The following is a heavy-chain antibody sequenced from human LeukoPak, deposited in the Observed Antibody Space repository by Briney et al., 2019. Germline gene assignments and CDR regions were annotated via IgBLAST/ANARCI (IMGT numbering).Heavy chain of an antibody. CDR2: TGSTGVST. D-gene: IGHD2-2*01. V-gene: IGHV3-23*01. J-gene: IGHJ4*02. Sequence: GGSLRLSCAASGFTFSSYAMTWVRQAPGKELEWVSGTGSTGVSTFYADSVKGRFTVSRDNSKNTLSLQMNSLRAEDTAVYYCAKDPGVVPAHYFDYWGQGTLVTVSS. CDR3: AKDPGVVPAHYFDY. CDR1: GFTFSSYA.